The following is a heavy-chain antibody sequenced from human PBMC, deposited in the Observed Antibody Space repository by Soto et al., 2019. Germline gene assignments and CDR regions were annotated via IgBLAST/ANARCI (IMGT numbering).Heavy chain of an antibody. D-gene: IGHD6-13*01. Sequence: QVQLEQSGSEVKKSGSSVKVSCKASGYSFSSHAITWVRQAPGQGLEWMRGIIPVFGTPSYAQKFQGRVTISADTSTNTSYLELRSLRSEDTAVYYCARGGALSNSWYWGDGIGSWGQGTQFTFSS. CDR3: ARGGALSNSWYWGDGIGS. V-gene: IGHV1-69*06. CDR1: GYSFSSHA. J-gene: IGHJ4*02. CDR2: IIPVFGTP.